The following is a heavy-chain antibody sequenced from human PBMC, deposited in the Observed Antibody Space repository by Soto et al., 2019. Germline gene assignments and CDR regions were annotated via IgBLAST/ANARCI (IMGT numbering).Heavy chain of an antibody. CDR3: AKGYCSSTSCSFDY. D-gene: IGHD2-2*01. J-gene: IGHJ4*02. CDR2: ISGTGDTT. CDR1: GFAFTNFA. V-gene: IGHV3-23*01. Sequence: GGSLRLSCAASGFAFTNFAMNWVRQAPGKGLEWVSVISGTGDTTYNADSVKGRFTISRDNSMNTAFLQMNSLRAEDTALYYCAKGYCSSTSCSFDYWGQGTLVTVSS.